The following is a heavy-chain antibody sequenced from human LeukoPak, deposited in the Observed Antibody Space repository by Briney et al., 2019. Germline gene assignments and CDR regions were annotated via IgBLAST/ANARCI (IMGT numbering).Heavy chain of an antibody. CDR2: IYTSGST. J-gene: IGHJ3*02. V-gene: IGHV4-61*02. CDR3: ARYDSSSWYAFDI. D-gene: IGHD6-13*01. CDR1: GGSISSGSYY. Sequence: PSETLSLTCTVSGGSISSGSYYWSWIRQPAGKGLEWIGRIYTSGSTNYNPSLKSRVTISVDTSKNQFSLKLSSVTAADTAVYYCARYDSSSWYAFDIWGQGTMVTVSS.